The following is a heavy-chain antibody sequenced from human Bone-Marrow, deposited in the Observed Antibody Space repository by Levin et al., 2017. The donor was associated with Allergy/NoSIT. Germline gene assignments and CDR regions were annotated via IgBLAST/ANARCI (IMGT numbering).Heavy chain of an antibody. CDR3: ARGIASRSYFDL. CDR2: IHHYGKI. Sequence: SETLSLTCTLSGGSISSDGHSWSWIRQPPGKGLECIGYIHHYGKIYYNPSLTSRVTMSVDRSKDQFSLNLSSVTAADTAVYYCARGIASRSYFDLWGQGTLVTVSS. J-gene: IGHJ5*02. CDR1: GGSISSDGHS. D-gene: IGHD1-26*01. V-gene: IGHV4-30-2*01.